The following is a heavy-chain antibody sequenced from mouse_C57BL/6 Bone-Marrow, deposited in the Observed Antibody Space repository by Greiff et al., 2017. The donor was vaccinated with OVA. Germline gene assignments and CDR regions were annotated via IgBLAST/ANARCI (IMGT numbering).Heavy chain of an antibody. CDR3: ADYYGSSPFAY. CDR1: GYSFTGYY. CDR2: INPSTGGT. D-gene: IGHD1-1*01. J-gene: IGHJ3*01. V-gene: IGHV1-43*01. Sequence: VQLQQSGPELVKPGASVKISCKASGYSFTGYYMHWVKQSSETSLEWIGEINPSTGGTSYNQKFKGKATLTVDKSSSTAYMQLKSLTSEDSAVYYCADYYGSSPFAYWGQGTLVTVSA.